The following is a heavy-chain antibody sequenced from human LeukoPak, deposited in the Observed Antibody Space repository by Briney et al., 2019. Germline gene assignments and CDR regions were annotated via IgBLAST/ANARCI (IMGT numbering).Heavy chain of an antibody. Sequence: SETLSLTCAVYGGSFSGYYWSWIRRPPGKGLEWIGEINHSGSTNYNPSLKSRVTISVDTSKNQFSLKLSSVTAADTAVYYCARAGSIVGATKTERSPYDYWGQGTLVTVSS. J-gene: IGHJ4*02. CDR3: ARAGSIVGATKTERSPYDY. V-gene: IGHV4-34*01. D-gene: IGHD1-26*01. CDR1: GGSFSGYY. CDR2: INHSGST.